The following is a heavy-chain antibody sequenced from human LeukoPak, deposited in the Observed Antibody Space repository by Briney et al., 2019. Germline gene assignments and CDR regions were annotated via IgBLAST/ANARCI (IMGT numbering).Heavy chain of an antibody. CDR1: GGSISTYY. CDR2: IYYSGST. Sequence: SETLSLTCTVSGGSISTYYWSWIRQPPGKGLEWIGYIYYSGSTNYNPSLKSRVTISVDTSKNQFSLNLSSVTAADAAVYYCARGGYSYGYYYFDHWGQGTLVTVSS. V-gene: IGHV4-59*01. D-gene: IGHD5-18*01. J-gene: IGHJ4*02. CDR3: ARGGYSYGYYYFDH.